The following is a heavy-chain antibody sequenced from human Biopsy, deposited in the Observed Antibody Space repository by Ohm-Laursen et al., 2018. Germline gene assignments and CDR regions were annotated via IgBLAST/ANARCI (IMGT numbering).Heavy chain of an antibody. CDR2: ISYSGST. D-gene: IGHD1-7*01. Sequence: TLSLTWPVSGGSISGSSWSWIRQAPGRGLEWVGYISYSGSTSNNPPLESRVTMSVVTSKNQFSLKVTSMTAADTALYYCARDYGLELGGLEAFDIWGQGTMVTVSS. J-gene: IGHJ3*02. CDR3: ARDYGLELGGLEAFDI. V-gene: IGHV4-59*01. CDR1: GGSISGSS.